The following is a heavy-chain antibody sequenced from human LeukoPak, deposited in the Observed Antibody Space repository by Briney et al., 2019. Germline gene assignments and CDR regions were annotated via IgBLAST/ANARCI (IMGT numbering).Heavy chain of an antibody. CDR1: GFTFSKFA. V-gene: IGHV3-23*01. CDR2: INDRGTGT. Sequence: GGSLRLSCAAPGFTFSKFALSWVRQAPGKGLEWVSTINDRGTGTYYADSVKGRFTISRDNSKNTLYLQMNSLRAEDTAVYYCVRGYYAGRGHHFEYWGQGTLVTVSS. J-gene: IGHJ4*02. D-gene: IGHD3-22*01. CDR3: VRGYYAGRGHHFEY.